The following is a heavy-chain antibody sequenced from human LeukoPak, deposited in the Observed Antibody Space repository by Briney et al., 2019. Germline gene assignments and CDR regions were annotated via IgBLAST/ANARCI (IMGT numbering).Heavy chain of an antibody. V-gene: IGHV3-23*01. J-gene: IGHJ4*02. CDR1: GFTFSSYA. D-gene: IGHD6-19*01. CDR2: ISGSGGST. Sequence: GGSLRLSCAASGFTFSSYAMSWVRQAPGKGLEWVSAISGSGGSTYYADSVKGRFTISRDNSKNTLYLQMNSLRAEGTAVYYCAKIRGIAVAGRVYWGQGTLVTVSS. CDR3: AKIRGIAVAGRVY.